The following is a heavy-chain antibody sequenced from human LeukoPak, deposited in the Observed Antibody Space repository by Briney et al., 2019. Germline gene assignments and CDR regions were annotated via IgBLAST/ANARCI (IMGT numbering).Heavy chain of an antibody. CDR2: ISYSGTT. CDR1: GDSISNYF. D-gene: IGHD2-21*02. Sequence: KASETLSLTCAVSGDSISNYFWSWIQQPPGKGLEWIGFISYSGTTNYNPSLKSRVTISVDTSKNQFSLKLSSVSAADTAVYYCARGIVVTAIDYWGQGTLVTVSS. J-gene: IGHJ4*02. V-gene: IGHV4-59*01. CDR3: ARGIVVTAIDY.